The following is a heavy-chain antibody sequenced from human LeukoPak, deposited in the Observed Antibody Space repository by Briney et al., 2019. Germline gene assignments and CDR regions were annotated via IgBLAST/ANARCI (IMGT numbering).Heavy chain of an antibody. CDR2: IYYSGST. D-gene: IGHD3-3*01. Sequence: SETLSLTCAVYGGSFSSYYWTWIRQPPGKGLEWIGYIYYSGSTNYNPSLKSRVTISVDTSKNQFSLKLSSVTAADTAVYYCARGYYDFWSGQRWYYFDYWGQGTLVTVSS. V-gene: IGHV4-59*08. CDR3: ARGYYDFWSGQRWYYFDY. J-gene: IGHJ4*02. CDR1: GGSFSSYY.